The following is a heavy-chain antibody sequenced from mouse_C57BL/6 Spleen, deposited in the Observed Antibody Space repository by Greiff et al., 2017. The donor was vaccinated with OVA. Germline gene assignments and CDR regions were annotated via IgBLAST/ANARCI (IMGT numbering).Heavy chain of an antibody. D-gene: IGHD2-4*01. V-gene: IGHV1-22*01. CDR3: ASQGLYDYDGYAMDY. J-gene: IGHJ4*01. CDR1: GYTFTDYN. Sequence: EVQLQESGPELVKPGASVKMSCKASGYTFTDYNMHWVKQSHGKSLEWIGYINPNNGGTSYNQKFKGKATLTVNKSSSTAYMELRSLTSEDSAVYYCASQGLYDYDGYAMDYWGQGTSVTVSS. CDR2: INPNNGGT.